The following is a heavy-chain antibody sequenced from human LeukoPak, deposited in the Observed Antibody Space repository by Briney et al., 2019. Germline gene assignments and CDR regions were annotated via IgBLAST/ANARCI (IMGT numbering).Heavy chain of an antibody. D-gene: IGHD2-2*01. V-gene: IGHV3-48*01. CDR2: ISSSSTI. CDR1: GFTFSSYS. CDR3: ARDVSSRTSHAFDI. J-gene: IGHJ3*02. Sequence: QSGGSLRLSCAASGFTFSSYSMNWVRQAPGKGLEWVSYISSSSTIYYADSVKGRFTISRDNAKNSLYLQMNSLRAEDTAVYYCARDVSSRTSHAFDIWGQGTMVTVSS.